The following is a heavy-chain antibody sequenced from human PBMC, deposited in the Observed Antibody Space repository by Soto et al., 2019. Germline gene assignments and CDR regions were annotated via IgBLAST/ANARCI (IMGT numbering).Heavy chain of an antibody. CDR2: ISSSSSTI. CDR1: GFTFSSYS. Sequence: PGGSLRLSCAASGFTFSSYSMNWVRQAPGKGLEWVSYISSSSSTIYYADSVKGRFTISRDNAKNSLYLQMNSLRDEDTAVYYCASEPPITMVRGVPFDTWGQGTMVTVSS. CDR3: ASEPPITMVRGVPFDT. D-gene: IGHD3-10*01. J-gene: IGHJ5*02. V-gene: IGHV3-48*02.